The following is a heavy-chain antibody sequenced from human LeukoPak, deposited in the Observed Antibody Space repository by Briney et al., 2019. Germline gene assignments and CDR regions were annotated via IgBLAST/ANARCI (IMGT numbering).Heavy chain of an antibody. CDR1: GFTFSTYT. D-gene: IGHD6-13*01. CDR2: ISTSSIYI. CDR3: ARDMGYSSSWYYFDY. J-gene: IGHJ4*02. Sequence: GGSLRLSCAASGFTFSTYTMNWVRQAPGKGLEWVSSISTSSIYIYYADSVKGRFTISRDNAKNSLYLQMNSLRAEDTAVYYCARDMGYSSSWYYFDYWGQGTLVTVSS. V-gene: IGHV3-21*01.